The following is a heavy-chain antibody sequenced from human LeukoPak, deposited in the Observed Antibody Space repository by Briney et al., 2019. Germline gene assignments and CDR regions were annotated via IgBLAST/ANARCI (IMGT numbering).Heavy chain of an antibody. D-gene: IGHD6-13*01. J-gene: IGHJ4*02. CDR2: IYYSGST. Sequence: SETLSLTCTVSGGSISSGGYYWSWIRQHPGKGLEWIGYIYYSGSTYYNPSLKSRVTISVDTSKNQFSLKLSSVTAADTAVYYCASDSSSWYGFDYWGQGTLVTVSS. CDR1: GGSISSGGYY. CDR3: ASDSSSWYGFDY. V-gene: IGHV4-31*03.